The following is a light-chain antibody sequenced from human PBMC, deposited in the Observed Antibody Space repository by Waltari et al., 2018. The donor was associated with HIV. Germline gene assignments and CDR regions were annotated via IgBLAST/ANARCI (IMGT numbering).Light chain of an antibody. CDR2: EVS. J-gene: IGLJ2*01. CDR1: ISDIGSYNL. CDR3: CSYAGGRVFVL. Sequence: QSALTQPASVSGSPGQSITISCTGTISDIGSYNLVSWYQQYPGRAPKLIIYEVSKRPSGVSDRFSGSKSVNRASLTVAGLKVEDEADYYCCSYAGGRVFVLFGGGTRLTV. V-gene: IGLV2-23*02.